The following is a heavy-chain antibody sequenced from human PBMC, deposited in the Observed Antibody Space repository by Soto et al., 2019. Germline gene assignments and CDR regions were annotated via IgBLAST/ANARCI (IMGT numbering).Heavy chain of an antibody. CDR3: AKGVSQYTPLALFDY. CDR2: ISGSDGRT. CDR1: GFTFSSYA. Sequence: PGGSLRLSCAASGFTFSSYAMSWVRQAPGKGLEWVSTISGSDGRTYSTDSVKGRFTISRDNSRNTAYLQMNSLRVEDTAVYYCAKGVSQYTPLALFDYWGRGTLVNVSS. V-gene: IGHV3-23*01. D-gene: IGHD5-18*01. J-gene: IGHJ4*02.